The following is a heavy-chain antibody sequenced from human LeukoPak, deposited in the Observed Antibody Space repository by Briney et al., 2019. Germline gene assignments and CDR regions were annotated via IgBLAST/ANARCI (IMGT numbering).Heavy chain of an antibody. CDR3: ARVATHPAVYYYYYYMDV. J-gene: IGHJ6*03. CDR1: GGSISSSNFY. V-gene: IGHV4-39*07. Sequence: SETLSLTCTVSGGSISSSNFYWGWIRQPPGKGLEWIGSIYHSGSTYYNPSLKSRVTISVDTSKNQFSLKLSSVTAADTAVYYCARVATHPAVYYYYYYMDVWGKGTTVTVSS. D-gene: IGHD3-3*02. CDR2: IYHSGST.